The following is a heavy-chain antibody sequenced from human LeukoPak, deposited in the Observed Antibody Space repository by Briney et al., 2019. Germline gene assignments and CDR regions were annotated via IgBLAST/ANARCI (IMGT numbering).Heavy chain of an antibody. D-gene: IGHD3-16*01. CDR2: VNSDGSTT. Sequence: PGGSLRLSCAASGFTFSSYTMNWVRQAPGKGLVWVSRVNSDGSTTSYADSVKGRFTISRDNAENTLYLQMNSLRAEDTAVYYCARSVLGDTDSWGQGTLVTVSS. CDR3: ARSVLGDTDS. CDR1: GFTFSSYT. V-gene: IGHV3-74*01. J-gene: IGHJ4*02.